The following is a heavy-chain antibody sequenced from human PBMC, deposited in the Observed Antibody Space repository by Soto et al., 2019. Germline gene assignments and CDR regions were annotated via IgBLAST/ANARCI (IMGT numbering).Heavy chain of an antibody. Sequence: SGTLSLTCDVSGDTISTGGYTWAWIRQPPGKALEWIGHTYHSGNPYYNPSLKSRVIISVDRSKNQFSLKVRSVTAADTAVYCARETYGDYVGYFDPWGQGILVTVSS. D-gene: IGHD4-17*01. J-gene: IGHJ5*02. CDR3: ARETYGDYVGYFDP. CDR2: TYHSGNP. V-gene: IGHV4-30-2*01. CDR1: GDTISTGGYT.